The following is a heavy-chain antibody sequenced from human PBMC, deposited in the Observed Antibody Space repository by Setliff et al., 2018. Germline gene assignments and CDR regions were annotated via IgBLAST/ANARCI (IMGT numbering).Heavy chain of an antibody. D-gene: IGHD5-18*01. V-gene: IGHV3-48*01. J-gene: IGHJ4*02. CDR3: ATSVSWIQLVLYPQGHPEPFDY. CDR1: GFTFSDYE. Sequence: GGSLRLSCEVSGFTFSDYEMNWVRQAPGKGLEWLSYISSSSTTIYYADSVKGQFTVSRDNAKNSLYLQMNSLRADDAAVYYCATSVSWIQLVLYPQGHPEPFDYWGQGTLVTVSS. CDR2: ISSSSTTI.